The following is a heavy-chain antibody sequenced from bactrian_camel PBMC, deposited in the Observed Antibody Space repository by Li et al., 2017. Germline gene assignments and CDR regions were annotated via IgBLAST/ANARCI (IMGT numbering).Heavy chain of an antibody. V-gene: IGHV3S63*01. CDR1: GYLIGRLC. J-gene: IGHJ4*01. CDR2: VRTGYPFTS. D-gene: IGHD2*01. Sequence: QLVESGGGSVQPGGSLRLSCEASGYLIGRLCMAWFRQAPGKERETVASVRTGYPFTSDYHDSVKGRFTISQDTTKTTIYLRMVELRPEDSAMYYCAAGAALLVGGICYTDYRIYGQGTQVTVS.